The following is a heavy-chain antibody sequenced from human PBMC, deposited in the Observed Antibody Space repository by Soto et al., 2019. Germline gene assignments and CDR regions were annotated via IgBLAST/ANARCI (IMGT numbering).Heavy chain of an antibody. CDR3: ARRDGYNSWFDY. D-gene: IGHD5-12*01. J-gene: IGHJ4*02. V-gene: IGHV4-39*01. Sequence: QLQLQESGPGLVKPSETLSLTCTVSGGSISSSSYYWGWIRQPPGKGLEWIGSIYYSGSTYYNPSLKSRVPISVDTSKNQFSLKLSSVTAADTAVYYCARRDGYNSWFDYWGQGTLVTVSS. CDR1: GGSISSSSYY. CDR2: IYYSGST.